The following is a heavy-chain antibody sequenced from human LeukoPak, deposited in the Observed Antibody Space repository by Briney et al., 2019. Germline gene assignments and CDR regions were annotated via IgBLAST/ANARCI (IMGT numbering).Heavy chain of an antibody. CDR3: AKWAAMVTIDP. V-gene: IGHV3-66*01. CDR1: GFTVSSNY. D-gene: IGHD5-18*01. CDR2: IYSGGST. J-gene: IGHJ5*02. Sequence: GGSLRLSCAASGFTVSSNYMSWVRQAPGKGLEWVSVIYSGGSTYYADSVKGRFTISRDNSKNTLYLQMNSLRAEDTAVYYCAKWAAMVTIDPWGQGTLVTVSS.